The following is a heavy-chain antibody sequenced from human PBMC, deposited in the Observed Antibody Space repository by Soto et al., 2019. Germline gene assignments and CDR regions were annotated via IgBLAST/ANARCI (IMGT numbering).Heavy chain of an antibody. Sequence: GGSLRLSCAASGFTLIDYYMSWIRQAPGKGLEWVSYISSSGSTIYYADSVKGRFTISRDNAKNSLYLQMNSLRAEDTAVYYCARAPGITRYSSGWGSDYWGQGTLVTVSS. J-gene: IGHJ4*02. V-gene: IGHV3-11*01. CDR2: ISSSGSTI. CDR1: GFTLIDYY. D-gene: IGHD6-19*01. CDR3: ARAPGITRYSSGWGSDY.